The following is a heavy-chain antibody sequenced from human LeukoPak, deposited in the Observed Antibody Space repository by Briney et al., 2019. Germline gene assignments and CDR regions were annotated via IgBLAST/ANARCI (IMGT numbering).Heavy chain of an antibody. J-gene: IGHJ4*02. CDR3: ARTAYDSSDFYRFDY. CDR1: GGSISSRPYY. D-gene: IGHD3-22*01. V-gene: IGHV4-39*07. Sequence: SETLSLTCTVSGGSISSRPYYWGWVRQPPGKGLEWVGTISYSGTTYYNPSLKSRVTLSVDTSKNQFSLNLSSVTAADTAVYYCARTAYDSSDFYRFDYWGQGTLVTVSS. CDR2: ISYSGTT.